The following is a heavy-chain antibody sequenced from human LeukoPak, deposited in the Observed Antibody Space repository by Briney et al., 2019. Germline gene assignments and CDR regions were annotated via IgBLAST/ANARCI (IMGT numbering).Heavy chain of an antibody. CDR2: ISIDGTNY. V-gene: IGHV3-30-3*01. CDR3: ARGLSDSPLTLDY. Sequence: GGSLRLSCEASGFAFNMYPLHWVRQAPGKGLEWVAVISIDGTNYLDANPVKGRFTISRDNSKNTVYLQMNSLGPEDTAIYFCARGLSDSPLTLDYWGQGTLVAVSS. D-gene: IGHD2-21*01. CDR1: GFAFNMYP. J-gene: IGHJ4*02.